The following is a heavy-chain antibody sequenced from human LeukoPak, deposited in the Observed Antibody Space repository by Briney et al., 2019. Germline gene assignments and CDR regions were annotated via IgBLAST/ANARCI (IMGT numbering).Heavy chain of an antibody. CDR2: ISSSSSYI. CDR3: ARDGYYYDSSGYYYYNWFDP. J-gene: IGHJ5*02. Sequence: GGSLRLSCAASGFTFSSYSMNWVRQAPGKGLEWVSSISSSSSYIYYADSVKGRFTISRDNAKNSLYLQMNSLRAEDTAVYYCARDGYYYDSSGYYYYNWFDPWGQGTLVTVSS. V-gene: IGHV3-21*01. D-gene: IGHD3-22*01. CDR1: GFTFSSYS.